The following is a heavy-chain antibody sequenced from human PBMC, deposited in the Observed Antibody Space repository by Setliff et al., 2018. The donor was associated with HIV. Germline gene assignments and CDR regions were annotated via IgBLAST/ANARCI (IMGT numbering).Heavy chain of an antibody. CDR3: ARGGGSPQRFAFDI. CDR2: IYTSGST. J-gene: IGHJ3*02. D-gene: IGHD1-26*01. CDR1: GGSFSGYY. V-gene: IGHV4-59*10. Sequence: SETLSLTCAVYGGSFSGYYWSWIRQPAGKGLEWIGRIYTSGSTNYNPSLKSRVTMSVDTSKNQFSLKLSSVTAADTAVYYCARGGGSPQRFAFDIWGQGTMVTVSS.